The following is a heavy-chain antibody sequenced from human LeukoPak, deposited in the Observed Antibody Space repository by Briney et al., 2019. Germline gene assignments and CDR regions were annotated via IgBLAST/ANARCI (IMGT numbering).Heavy chain of an antibody. CDR2: ISSSGSTI. CDR1: GFTFSSYE. CDR3: ARDLMQVCY. J-gene: IGHJ4*02. Sequence: GGSLRLSCAASGFTFSSYEMNWVRQAPGKGLEWVSYISSSGSTIYYADPVKGRFTISRDNAKNSLYLQMNSLRAEDTAVYYCARDLMQVCYWGQGTLVTVSS. D-gene: IGHD2-8*01. V-gene: IGHV3-48*03.